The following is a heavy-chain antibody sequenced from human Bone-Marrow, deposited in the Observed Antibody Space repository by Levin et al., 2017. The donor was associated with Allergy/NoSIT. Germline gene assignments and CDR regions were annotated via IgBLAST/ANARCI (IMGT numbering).Heavy chain of an antibody. CDR2: FDPEDGET. V-gene: IGHV1-24*01. J-gene: IGHJ4*02. D-gene: IGHD3-16*02. CDR3: ATDLKGYDYIWGSYRFDY. Sequence: ASVKVSCKVSGYTLTELSMHWVRQAPGKGLEWMGGFDPEDGETIYAQKFQGRVTMTEDTSTDTAYMELSSLRSEDTAVYYCATDLKGYDYIWGSYRFDYWGQGTLVTVSS. CDR1: GYTLTELS.